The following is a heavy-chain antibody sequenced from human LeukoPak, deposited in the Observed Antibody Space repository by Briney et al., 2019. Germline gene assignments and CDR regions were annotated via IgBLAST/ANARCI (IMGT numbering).Heavy chain of an antibody. CDR3: ARDVPYSSSWYPLVD. Sequence: SETLSLTCTVSGGSISSYYWSWIRQPPGKGLEWIGYIYYSGSTNYNPSLKSRVTISVDTSKNQFSLKLSSVTAADTAVYYCARDVPYSSSWYPLVDWGQGTLVTVSS. D-gene: IGHD6-13*01. CDR2: IYYSGST. V-gene: IGHV4-59*12. J-gene: IGHJ4*02. CDR1: GGSISSYY.